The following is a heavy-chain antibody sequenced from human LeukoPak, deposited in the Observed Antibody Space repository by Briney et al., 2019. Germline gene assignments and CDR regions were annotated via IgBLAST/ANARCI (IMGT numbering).Heavy chain of an antibody. CDR2: IRYDGSNK. V-gene: IGHV3-30*02. CDR1: GFTFSTYE. Sequence: PGGSLRLSCAASGFTFSTYEMNWVRQAPGKGLEWVTFIRYDGSNKYYADSVKGRFTISRDNSKNTLYLQMNSLRAEDTAVYYCAKEGGSHFDYWGQGTLVTVSS. CDR3: AKEGGSHFDY. D-gene: IGHD6-13*01. J-gene: IGHJ4*02.